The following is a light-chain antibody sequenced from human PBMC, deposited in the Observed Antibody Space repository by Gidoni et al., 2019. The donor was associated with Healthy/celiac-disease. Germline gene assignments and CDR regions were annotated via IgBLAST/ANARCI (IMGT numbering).Light chain of an antibody. Sequence: DIQMTQSTSSLSASVGDRVTITCRASQSISSYLNWYQQKPGKAPKLLIYAESSLQSGVPSRFSGSGSGTDFTLTISSLQPEDFATYYCQQSYSTPPYTFGQXTKLEIK. J-gene: IGKJ2*01. CDR2: AES. CDR1: QSISSY. CDR3: QQSYSTPPYT. V-gene: IGKV1-39*01.